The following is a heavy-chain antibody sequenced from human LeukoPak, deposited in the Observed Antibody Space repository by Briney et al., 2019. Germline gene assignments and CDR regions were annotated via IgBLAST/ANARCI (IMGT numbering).Heavy chain of an antibody. Sequence: SETLSLTCTVSGGSISSGDYYWSWIRQPPGKGLEWVGYIYYSGSTYYNPSLKSRVTISVDTSKNQFSLKLSSVTAADTAVYYCASSSWYAFDIWGQGTMVTVSS. D-gene: IGHD6-13*01. CDR2: IYYSGST. CDR3: ASSSWYAFDI. J-gene: IGHJ3*02. CDR1: GGSISSGDYY. V-gene: IGHV4-30-4*01.